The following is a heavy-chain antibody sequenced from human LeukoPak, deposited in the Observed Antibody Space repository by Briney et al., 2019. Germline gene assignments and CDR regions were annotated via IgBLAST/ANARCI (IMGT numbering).Heavy chain of an antibody. Sequence: ASVKVSCKASGYTFTGYYMHWVRQAPGQGLEWMGWINPNSGGTNYAQKFQGRVTMTRDTSISTAYMELSRLRSDDTAVYYCATEKSPYCSSTSCYFPENWFDPWGQGTLVAVSS. V-gene: IGHV1-2*02. CDR1: GYTFTGYY. D-gene: IGHD2-2*01. J-gene: IGHJ5*02. CDR2: INPNSGGT. CDR3: ATEKSPYCSSTSCYFPENWFDP.